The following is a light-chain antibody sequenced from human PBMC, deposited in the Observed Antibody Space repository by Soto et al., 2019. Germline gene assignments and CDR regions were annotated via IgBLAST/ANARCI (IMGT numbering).Light chain of an antibody. Sequence: EIVLTQSPATLSLSPGERATLSCRASQGVSSYLAWYQQKPGQAPRLLIYDASNRATGIPARFSGSGSGTDFTHTISSIEPEEFAVYYCQHRSNWPSFGPGTKVDIK. J-gene: IGKJ3*01. CDR3: QHRSNWPS. CDR1: QGVSSY. V-gene: IGKV3-11*01. CDR2: DAS.